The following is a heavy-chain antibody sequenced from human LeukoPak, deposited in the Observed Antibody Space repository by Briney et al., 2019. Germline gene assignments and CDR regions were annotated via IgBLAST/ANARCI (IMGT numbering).Heavy chain of an antibody. Sequence: GGSLRLSCTAPELRFTSHGIHWVRQAPGKGLQWVAFIWYDGTKKSYADSVKGRFTISRDNSQDMVYLQMNSLRVDDTAIYYCAGVTLVTGTPYGLDAWGQGTTVTVSS. CDR3: AGVTLVTGTPYGLDA. D-gene: IGHD1-26*01. V-gene: IGHV3-33*08. J-gene: IGHJ6*02. CDR2: IWYDGTKK. CDR1: ELRFTSHG.